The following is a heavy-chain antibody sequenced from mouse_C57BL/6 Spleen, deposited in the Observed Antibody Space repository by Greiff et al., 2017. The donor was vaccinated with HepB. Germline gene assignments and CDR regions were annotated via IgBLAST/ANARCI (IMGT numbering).Heavy chain of an antibody. J-gene: IGHJ2*01. D-gene: IGHD2-10*02. CDR2: IDPEDGET. Sequence: EVQGVESGAELVKPGASVKLSCTASGFNIKDYYMHWVKQRTEQGLEWIGRIDPEDGETKYAPKFQGKATITADTSSNTAYLQLSSLTSEDTAVYYCARSYGNPLYYVDCWGQGTTLTVSS. V-gene: IGHV14-2*01. CDR3: ARSYGNPLYYVDC. CDR1: GFNIKDYY.